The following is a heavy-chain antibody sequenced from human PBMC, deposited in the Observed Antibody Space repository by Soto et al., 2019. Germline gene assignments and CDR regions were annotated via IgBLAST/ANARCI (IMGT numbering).Heavy chain of an antibody. Sequence: SLRLSCAASGFTFSSFAMSWVRQAPGKGLEWVSAISGSGGSTYYADSVKGRFTISRDNSKNTLYLQMNSLRAEDTAVYYCAKHYGDYSNNWFDPWGQGTLVTVS. D-gene: IGHD4-17*01. J-gene: IGHJ5*02. CDR1: GFTFSSFA. V-gene: IGHV3-23*01. CDR3: AKHYGDYSNNWFDP. CDR2: ISGSGGST.